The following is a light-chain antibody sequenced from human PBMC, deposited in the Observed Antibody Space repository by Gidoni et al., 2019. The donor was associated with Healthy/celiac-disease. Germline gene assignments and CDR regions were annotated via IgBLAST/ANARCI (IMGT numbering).Light chain of an antibody. J-gene: IGKJ4*01. V-gene: IGKV3-15*01. CDR2: GAS. CDR3: QQYNNWPPLT. Sequence: EIVMTQSPATLSVSPGERATLSCRASQSVSSNLAWYQQKPGQAPRLHIYGASTRATGIPARFRGSGSGTEFTLTISSLQSEDFAVYYCQQYNNWPPLTVXGXTKVEIK. CDR1: QSVSSN.